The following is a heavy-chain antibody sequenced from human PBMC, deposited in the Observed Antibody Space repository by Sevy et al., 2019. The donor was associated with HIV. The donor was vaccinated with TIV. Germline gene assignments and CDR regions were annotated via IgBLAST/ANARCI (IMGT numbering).Heavy chain of an antibody. Sequence: GGSLRLSCAASGFTFSSYSMNWVRQAPGKGLEWVSYISSSSSTIYYADSVKGRFTISRDNAKNSLYLQMNSLRAEDTAVYYCARDNCGFVYPTHYYYYGMDVWGQGTTVTVSS. D-gene: IGHD2-21*01. J-gene: IGHJ6*02. V-gene: IGHV3-48*01. CDR3: ARDNCGFVYPTHYYYYGMDV. CDR2: ISSSSSTI. CDR1: GFTFSSYS.